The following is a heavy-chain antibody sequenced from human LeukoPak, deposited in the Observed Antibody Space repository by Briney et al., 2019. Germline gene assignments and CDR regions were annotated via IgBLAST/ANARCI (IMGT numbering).Heavy chain of an antibody. CDR1: GGSVSSRTCY. Sequence: SETLSLTCTVSGGSVSSRTCYWSWIRLPPGKGLEWIGYVYDTESTNYNPSLKSRVTILVDTSKNQFSLKVTSVTAADTAVFYCARRKSRSYFASWGQGTLVTVSP. J-gene: IGHJ4*02. CDR3: ARRKSRSYFAS. D-gene: IGHD2/OR15-2a*01. V-gene: IGHV4-61*01. CDR2: VYDTEST.